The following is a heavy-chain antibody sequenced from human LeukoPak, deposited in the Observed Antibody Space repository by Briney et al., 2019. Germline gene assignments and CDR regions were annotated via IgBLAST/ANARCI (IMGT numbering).Heavy chain of an antibody. CDR1: GFTFSSYA. J-gene: IGHJ4*02. Sequence: SGGSLRLSCAASGFTFSSYAMSWVRQAPGKGLEWVSAISGSGGSTYYADSVKGRFTISRDNSKNTLCLQMNSLRAEDTAVYYCAKTAGGGKTMEVFDYWGQGTLVTVSS. CDR2: ISGSGGST. V-gene: IGHV3-23*01. CDR3: AKTAGGGKTMEVFDY. D-gene: IGHD1-1*01.